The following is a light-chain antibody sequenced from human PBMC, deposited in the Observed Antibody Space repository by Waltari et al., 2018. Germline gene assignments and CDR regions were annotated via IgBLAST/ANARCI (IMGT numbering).Light chain of an antibody. Sequence: QSVLTQPPTVSAAPGQKVTISCPGSTPNLGSNPVSWYQQFPGTAPKLLIYDTNKRPSGIPDRFSGSKSGTSATLDITGLQTGDEADYYCGTWDSSLSGGVFGGGTKVTVL. CDR3: GTWDSSLSGGV. J-gene: IGLJ2*01. V-gene: IGLV1-51*01. CDR1: TPNLGSNP. CDR2: DTN.